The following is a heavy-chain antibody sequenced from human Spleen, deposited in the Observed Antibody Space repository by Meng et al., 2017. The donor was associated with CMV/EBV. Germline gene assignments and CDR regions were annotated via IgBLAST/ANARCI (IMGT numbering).Heavy chain of an antibody. Sequence: GGSLRLSCAASGFTFSDYYMSWIRQAPGKGLEWVSYISGSGSTTYYADSVRGRFTSSRDNAKNSLYLQMNSLRAEDTAVYYCARVGRYCGDTSCYKMNYWGQGTLVTVSS. V-gene: IGHV3-11*04. CDR3: ARVGRYCGDTSCYKMNY. J-gene: IGHJ4*02. CDR2: ISGSGSTT. CDR1: GFTFSDYY. D-gene: IGHD2-21*01.